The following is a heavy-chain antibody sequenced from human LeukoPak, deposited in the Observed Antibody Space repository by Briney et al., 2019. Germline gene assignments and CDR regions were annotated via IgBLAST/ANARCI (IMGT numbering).Heavy chain of an antibody. Sequence: SETLSLTCAVYGGSFSGYYWSWIRQPPGKGLEWIGSIYYSGSTYYNPSLKSRVTISVDTSKNQFSLKLSSVTAADTAVYYCARAHDYGDSFDYWGQGTLVTVSS. V-gene: IGHV4-34*01. J-gene: IGHJ4*02. CDR1: GGSFSGYY. D-gene: IGHD4-17*01. CDR2: IYYSGST. CDR3: ARAHDYGDSFDY.